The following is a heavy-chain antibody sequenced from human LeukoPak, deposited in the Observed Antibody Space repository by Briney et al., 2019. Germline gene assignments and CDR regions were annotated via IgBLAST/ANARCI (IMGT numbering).Heavy chain of an antibody. CDR1: GGSVSSDSYY. CDR2: IYYTGST. CDR3: ATKGPRRGYFDY. V-gene: IGHV4-61*01. J-gene: IGHJ4*02. Sequence: KAPETLSLTCTVSGGSVSSDSYYWSWIRQPPGKGLEWIGYIYYTGSTNYNPSLKSRVTISVDMSENQFSLKLTSVTAADTAVYYCATKGPRRGYFDYWGQGTLVAVSS.